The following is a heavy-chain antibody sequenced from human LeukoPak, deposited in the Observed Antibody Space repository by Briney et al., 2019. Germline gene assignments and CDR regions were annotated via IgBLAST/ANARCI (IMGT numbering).Heavy chain of an antibody. CDR1: GFTFSSYA. V-gene: IGHV3-23*01. CDR2: ISGSGGST. D-gene: IGHD3-10*01. CDR3: AKANRYYYGSGLGY. Sequence: GGSLRLSCAASGFTFSSYAMSWVRQAPGKGLEWVSAISGSGGSTYYADSVKGRITISRDNSKNSLYLQMNSLRAEDTAVYYCAKANRYYYGSGLGYWGQGTLVTVSS. J-gene: IGHJ4*02.